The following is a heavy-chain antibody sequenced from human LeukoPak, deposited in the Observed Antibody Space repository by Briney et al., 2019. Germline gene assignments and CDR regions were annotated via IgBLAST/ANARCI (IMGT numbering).Heavy chain of an antibody. CDR1: GYTFTSYY. D-gene: IGHD3-9*01. Sequence: ASVKVSCKASGYTFTSYYMHWVRQAPGQGLEWMGLIDPSGGSTSYAQNFQGRVTMTRDTSTSTVYMELSSLRSEDTAVYYCARVGILTGYYRMYYFDYWGQGTLVTVSS. CDR2: IDPSGGST. V-gene: IGHV1-46*01. J-gene: IGHJ4*02. CDR3: ARVGILTGYYRMYYFDY.